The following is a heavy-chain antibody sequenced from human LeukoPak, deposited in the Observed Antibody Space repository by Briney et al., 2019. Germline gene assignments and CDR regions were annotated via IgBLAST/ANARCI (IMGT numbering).Heavy chain of an antibody. CDR1: GGSISSYY. D-gene: IGHD3-3*01. Sequence: NPSETLALTCTASGGSISSYYWSWTRQPPGKGLEWIGYIYYSGSTNYNPSLKSRVTISVDTSKNQFSLKLSSVTAAETAVYYCASANYDFWSGYYTGPFDYWGQGTLVTVSS. CDR2: IYYSGST. V-gene: IGHV4-59*01. J-gene: IGHJ4*02. CDR3: ASANYDFWSGYYTGPFDY.